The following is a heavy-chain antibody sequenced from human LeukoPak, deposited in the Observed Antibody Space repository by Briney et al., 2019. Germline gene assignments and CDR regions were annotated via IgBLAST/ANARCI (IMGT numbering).Heavy chain of an antibody. CDR1: GFTFSSYA. D-gene: IGHD3-10*01. CDR2: ISYDGSNK. Sequence: GSLRLSCAASGFTFSSYAMHWVRQAPGKGLEWVAVISYDGSNKYYADSVKGRFTISRDNSKNTLYLQMNSLRAEDTAVYYCANGELPLYYYGMDVWGQGTTVTVSS. V-gene: IGHV3-30*04. J-gene: IGHJ6*02. CDR3: ANGELPLYYYGMDV.